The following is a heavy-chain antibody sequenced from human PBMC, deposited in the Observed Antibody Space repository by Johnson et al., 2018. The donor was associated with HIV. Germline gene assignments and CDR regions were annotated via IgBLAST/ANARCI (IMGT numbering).Heavy chain of an antibody. CDR1: GFTFDDYA. CDR2: ISWNSGSI. CDR3: AKDGGLWSYSLDV. D-gene: IGHD3-10*01. Sequence: VQLVESGGGLGQPGRSLRLSCAASGFTFDDYAMHWVRQAPGKGLEWVSGISWNSGSIGYADSVKGRFTISRDNAKNTVYLQMNRLRPEDTAVYYCAKDGGLWSYSLDVWGQGTMVSVSS. J-gene: IGHJ3*01. V-gene: IGHV3-9*01.